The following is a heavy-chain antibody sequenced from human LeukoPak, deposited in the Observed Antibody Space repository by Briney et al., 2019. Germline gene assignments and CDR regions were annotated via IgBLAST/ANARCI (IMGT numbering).Heavy chain of an antibody. D-gene: IGHD2-21*02. J-gene: IGHJ6*02. CDR2: ITSSSNYI. CDR3: ARDDFRFFKDYYGMDV. V-gene: IGHV3-21*01. CDR1: GLTFSSYS. Sequence: GGSLRLSCAASGLTFSSYSMNWVRQAPGKGLEWLSSITSSSNYIYYADSVKGRFTISRDNVQNSLYLQMNSLRAEDTAMYYCARDDFRFFKDYYGMDVWGQGTTVTVSS.